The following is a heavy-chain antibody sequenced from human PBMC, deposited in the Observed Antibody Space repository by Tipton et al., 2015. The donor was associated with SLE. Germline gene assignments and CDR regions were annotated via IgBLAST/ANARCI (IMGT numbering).Heavy chain of an antibody. CDR3: AKETGSSYFDY. Sequence: SLRLSCAASGFTVSSNYMSWVRQAPGKGLEWVSVIYSGGSTYYADSVKGRFTISRDNSKNTLYLQMNSLSAEDTAVYYCAKETGSSYFDYWGQGTLVTVSS. CDR2: IYSGGST. J-gene: IGHJ4*02. D-gene: IGHD2-15*01. CDR1: GFTVSSNY. V-gene: IGHV3-53*01.